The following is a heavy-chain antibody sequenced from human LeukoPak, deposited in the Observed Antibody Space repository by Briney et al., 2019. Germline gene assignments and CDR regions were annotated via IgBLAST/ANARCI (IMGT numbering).Heavy chain of an antibody. CDR3: ARGRIAVAGYSHFDY. D-gene: IGHD6-19*01. CDR1: GGTFSSYA. J-gene: IGHJ4*02. Sequence: SVKVSCKASGGTFSSYAISWVRQAPGQGLEWMGGIIPIFGTADYAQKFQGRVTITADESTSTAYMELSSLRSEDTAVYYCARGRIAVAGYSHFDYWGQGTLVTVSS. CDR2: IIPIFGTA. V-gene: IGHV1-69*13.